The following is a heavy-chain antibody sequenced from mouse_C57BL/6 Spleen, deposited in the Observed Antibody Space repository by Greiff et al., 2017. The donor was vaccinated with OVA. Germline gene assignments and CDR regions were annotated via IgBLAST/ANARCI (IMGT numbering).Heavy chain of an antibody. CDR2: IWSGGST. CDR3: ARRIYYGYDDYYAMDY. D-gene: IGHD2-2*01. Sequence: VQGVESGPGLVQPSQSLSITCTVSGFSLTSYGVHWVRQSPGKGLEWLGVIWSGGSTDYNAAFISRLSISKDNSKSQVFFKMNSLQADDTAIYYCARRIYYGYDDYYAMDYWGQGTSVTVSS. V-gene: IGHV2-2*01. J-gene: IGHJ4*01. CDR1: GFSLTSYG.